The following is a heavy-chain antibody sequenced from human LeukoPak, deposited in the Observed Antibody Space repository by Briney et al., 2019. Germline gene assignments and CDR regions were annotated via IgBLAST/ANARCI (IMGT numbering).Heavy chain of an antibody. Sequence: GGSLRLSCAASGFTFSSYAMHWVRQAPGKGLEWVAVISYDGSNKYYADSVKGRFTISRDNSKNTLYLQMNSLGAEDTAVYYCASSSGWYGDYWGQGTLVTVSP. D-gene: IGHD6-19*01. CDR2: ISYDGSNK. J-gene: IGHJ4*02. V-gene: IGHV3-30-3*01. CDR1: GFTFSSYA. CDR3: ASSSGWYGDY.